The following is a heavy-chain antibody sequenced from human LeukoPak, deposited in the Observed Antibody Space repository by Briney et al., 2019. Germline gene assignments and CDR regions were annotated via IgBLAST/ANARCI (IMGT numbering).Heavy chain of an antibody. V-gene: IGHV1-24*01. CDR3: ARASNPYSSSWNNWFDP. CDR2: FDPEDGET. CDR1: GYTLTELS. D-gene: IGHD6-13*01. Sequence: ASVKVSCKVSGYTLTELSMHWVRQAPGKGLEWMGGFDPEDGETIYAQKFQGRVTMTEDTSTDTAYMELSSLRSEDMAVYYCARASNPYSSSWNNWFDPWGQGTLVTVSS. J-gene: IGHJ5*02.